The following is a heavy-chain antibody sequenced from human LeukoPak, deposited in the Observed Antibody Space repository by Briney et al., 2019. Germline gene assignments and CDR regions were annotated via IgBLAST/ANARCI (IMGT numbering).Heavy chain of an antibody. D-gene: IGHD2-15*01. V-gene: IGHV4-30-2*01. Sequence: PSETPSLTCAVSGVSISSGDYAWGWSRQPRGKGWGWIGYIYGSGSTYYNPSLKSRVTISVDRSKTQFSMKLSSVTAADTAVYYCARARVGYCSGGSCSSPGYSYGRYWYFDLWGRGTLVTLSS. CDR1: GVSISSGDYA. CDR2: IYGSGST. J-gene: IGHJ2*01. CDR3: ARARVGYCSGGSCSSPGYSYGRYWYFDL.